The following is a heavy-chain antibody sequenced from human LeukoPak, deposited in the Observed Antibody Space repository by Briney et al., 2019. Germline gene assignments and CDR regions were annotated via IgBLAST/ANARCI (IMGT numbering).Heavy chain of an antibody. V-gene: IGHV1-69*05. D-gene: IGHD1-14*01. CDR1: GGTFSSYA. J-gene: IGHJ4*02. CDR3: ARAGTGTTYLFDY. Sequence: SVKVSCKASGGTFSSYAISWVRQAPGQGREWMGGIIPIFGTANSAQTIQGRVTITTDESTSTAYMELSSLRSEDTAVYYCARAGTGTTYLFDYWGQGTLVTVSS. CDR2: IIPIFGTA.